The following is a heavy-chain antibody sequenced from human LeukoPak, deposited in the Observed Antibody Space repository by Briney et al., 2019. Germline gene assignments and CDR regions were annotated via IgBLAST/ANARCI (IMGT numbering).Heavy chain of an antibody. J-gene: IGHJ6*02. CDR3: ATYSGPDKWDASDM. CDR2: IRVDGSTE. V-gene: IGHV3-7*01. D-gene: IGHD1-26*01. Sequence: GGSLRLSCAASGFTFSSYAMTWVRQAPGKGLEWVATIRVDGSTEYPVDSMKGRFTISRDNAKNSLHLQMNSLRAEDTAVYYCATYSGPDKWDASDMWGQGTTVTVSS. CDR1: GFTFSSYA.